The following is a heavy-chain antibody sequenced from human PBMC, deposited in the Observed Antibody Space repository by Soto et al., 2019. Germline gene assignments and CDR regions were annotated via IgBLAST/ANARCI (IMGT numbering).Heavy chain of an antibody. V-gene: IGHV3-30*03. CDR2: ISNDGINQ. J-gene: IGHJ4*02. CDR3: AXLGVYDFWLGSSTIFDF. D-gene: IGHD3-3*01. Sequence: GGSLRLSCAASGLTFSRYGMHWVRQAPGKGLEWVAIISNDGINQYYADSVKGRFTISRDNSKNTLSLQMNSLRPDDTAVYYCAXLGVYDFWLGSSTIFDFWGQGTLVTVSS. CDR1: GLTFSRYG.